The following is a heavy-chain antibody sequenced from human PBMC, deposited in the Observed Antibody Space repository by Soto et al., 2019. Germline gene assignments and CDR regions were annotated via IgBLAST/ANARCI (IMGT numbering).Heavy chain of an antibody. D-gene: IGHD6-19*01. CDR1: GYTFASYW. Sequence: PGESPKISCKGSGYTFASYWIGWVRQMPGKGLEWMGIIYPGDSDTRYSPSFQGQVTISADKSISTAYLQWSSLRASDTTMYYCARPTGYSIGKSFDYWGQGTLVTVSS. CDR3: ARPTGYSIGKSFDY. V-gene: IGHV5-51*01. J-gene: IGHJ4*02. CDR2: IYPGDSDT.